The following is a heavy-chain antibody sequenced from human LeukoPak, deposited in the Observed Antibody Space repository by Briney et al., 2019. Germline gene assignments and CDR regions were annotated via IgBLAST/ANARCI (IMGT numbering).Heavy chain of an antibody. CDR1: GFAFSSYG. CDR2: IWYDGSNK. CDR3: ARDQLRYFDWLLRYYYYGMDV. D-gene: IGHD3-9*01. Sequence: GGSLRLSCAASGFAFSSYGMHWVRQAPGKGLEWVAVIWYDGSNKYYADSVKGRFTISRDNSKNTLYLQMNSLRAKDTAVYYCARDQLRYFDWLLRYYYYGMDVWGKGTTVTVSS. V-gene: IGHV3-33*01. J-gene: IGHJ6*04.